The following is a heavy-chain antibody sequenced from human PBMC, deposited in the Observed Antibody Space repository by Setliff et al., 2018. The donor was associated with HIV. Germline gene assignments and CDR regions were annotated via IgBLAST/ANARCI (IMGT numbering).Heavy chain of an antibody. V-gene: IGHV4-4*07. J-gene: IGHJ4*02. Sequence: SETLSLTCSVSGGSTTGYHWNWIRQPAGKGLEWIGRMYYTGNTDYNPSLKSRVIMSIDTSKDQFSLNLNSVTAADTAVYYCARSIYGSRTYPLDIWGQGILVTV. CDR1: GGSTTGYH. CDR3: ARSIYGSRTYPLDI. CDR2: MYYTGNT. D-gene: IGHD3-10*01.